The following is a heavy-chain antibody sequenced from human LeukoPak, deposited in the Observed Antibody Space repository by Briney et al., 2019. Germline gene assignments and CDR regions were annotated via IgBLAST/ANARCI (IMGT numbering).Heavy chain of an antibody. CDR2: ISSSGRTI. V-gene: IGHV3-11*01. D-gene: IGHD1-26*01. Sequence: GGSLRLSCAASGFTFSDYYMSWIRQAPGKGLEWVSYISSSGRTIYYADSVKGRFTISRDNAKNSRYLQMNSLRAEDTAVYYCARDQGATSGSYPLDYWGQGTLVTISS. J-gene: IGHJ4*02. CDR3: ARDQGATSGSYPLDY. CDR1: GFTFSDYY.